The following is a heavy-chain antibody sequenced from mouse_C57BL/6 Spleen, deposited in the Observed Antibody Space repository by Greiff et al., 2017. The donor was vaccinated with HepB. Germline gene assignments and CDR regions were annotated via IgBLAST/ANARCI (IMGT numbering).Heavy chain of an antibody. CDR2: INPNNGGT. D-gene: IGHD1-1*01. J-gene: IGHJ2*01. V-gene: IGHV1-22*01. CDR3: ARDGTTVGECYFDY. Sequence: EVQLQQSGPELVKPGASVKMSCMASGYTFTDYNMHWVKQSHGKSLEWIGYINPNNGGTSYYQKFKGKATLTVNKSSSTAYMELRSLTSEDSAVYYCARDGTTVGECYFDYWGQGTTLTVSS. CDR1: GYTFTDYN.